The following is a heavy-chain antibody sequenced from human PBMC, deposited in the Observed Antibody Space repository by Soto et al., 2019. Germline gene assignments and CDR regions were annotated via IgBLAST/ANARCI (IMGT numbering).Heavy chain of an antibody. V-gene: IGHV1-2*04. CDR2: INPNSGGT. D-gene: IGHD4-4*01. J-gene: IGHJ6*02. Sequence: QMQLVQSGAEVKKPGASVKVSSKASGYTFTGYYMHWVRQDPGQGLEWMGWINPNSGGTNYAQKFQGWVTMTRDTSISTAYMELSRLRSDDTAVYYCARQSDDYSNYYYYGMDVWGQGTTVTVSS. CDR1: GYTFTGYY. CDR3: ARQSDDYSNYYYYGMDV.